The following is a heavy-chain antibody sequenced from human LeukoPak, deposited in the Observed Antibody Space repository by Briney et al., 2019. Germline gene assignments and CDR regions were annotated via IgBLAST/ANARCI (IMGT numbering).Heavy chain of an antibody. CDR1: GGSISSHY. J-gene: IGHJ4*02. Sequence: PSETLSLTCTVSGGSISSHYWSWIRQPPGKGLEWIGYIYYSGSTNYNPSLKSRVTISVDTSKNQFSLKLSSVTAADTAVYYCARRSYYFDYWGQGTLVTVSS. V-gene: IGHV4-59*11. CDR2: IYYSGST. CDR3: ARRSYYFDY.